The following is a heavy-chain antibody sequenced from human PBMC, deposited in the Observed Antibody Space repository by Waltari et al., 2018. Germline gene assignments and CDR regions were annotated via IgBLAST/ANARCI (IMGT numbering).Heavy chain of an antibody. D-gene: IGHD1-26*01. CDR1: GASINTYH. Sequence: QVQLQESGPGLVKPWETLSLFCTVSGASINTYHWRWLRQSPVTGLGWIGQIHYNGCIRYHPSLKRRVTLSIDTSKNPFSLKMTYVTAADTAVYYCARDILVVGATRYFDYWGQGMLVTVSS. CDR3: ARDILVVGATRYFDY. V-gene: IGHV4-59*01. J-gene: IGHJ4*02. CDR2: IHYNGCI.